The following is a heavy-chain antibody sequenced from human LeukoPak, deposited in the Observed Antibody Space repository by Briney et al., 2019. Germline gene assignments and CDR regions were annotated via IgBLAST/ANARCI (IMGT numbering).Heavy chain of an antibody. CDR3: ARWGNWRAFEY. D-gene: IGHD3-16*01. V-gene: IGHV3-23*01. J-gene: IGHJ4*02. CDR2: IGTVDGSA. Sequence: HPGGSLRLSCAASGITFSSCALSWVRQAPGKGLERVAVIGTVDGSAYYADSVKGRFTISRDNSKNTLYLQMNSLRAEDTAVYYCARWGNWRAFEYWGQGTLVTVSS. CDR1: GITFSSCA.